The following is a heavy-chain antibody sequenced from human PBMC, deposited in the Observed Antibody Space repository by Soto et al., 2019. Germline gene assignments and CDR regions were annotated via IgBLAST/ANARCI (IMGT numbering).Heavy chain of an antibody. CDR1: GASIYSGGYF. D-gene: IGHD1-1*01. V-gene: IGHV4-30-4*01. CDR3: GRVSTTEKVDS. J-gene: IGHJ4*02. CDR2: LHNSGSP. Sequence: QVQLQESGPGLVKPSQTLSLTCSVSGASIYSGGYFWSWIRQSPGKGLEWIGHLHNSGSPYNNPSLKRGVTISASTPRNHCTLERTSVTAAAAAKYYGGRVSTTEKVDSGGQGILVTVSS.